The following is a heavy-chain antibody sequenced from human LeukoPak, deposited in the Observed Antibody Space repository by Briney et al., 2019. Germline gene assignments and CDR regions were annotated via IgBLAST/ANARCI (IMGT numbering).Heavy chain of an antibody. CDR2: ISAYNGNT. Sequence: ASVTVSCKASGYTFNRSGISWVRQAPGQGLEWMGWISAYNGNTNYAQKLQGRVTMTTDTSTSTAYMELRSLRSDDTAVYYCAREVGATLRGAFDIWGQGTMVTVSS. V-gene: IGHV1-18*01. CDR1: GYTFNRSG. J-gene: IGHJ3*02. CDR3: AREVGATLRGAFDI. D-gene: IGHD1-26*01.